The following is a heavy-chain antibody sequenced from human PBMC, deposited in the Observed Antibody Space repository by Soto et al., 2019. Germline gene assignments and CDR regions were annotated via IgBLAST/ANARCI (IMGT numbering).Heavy chain of an antibody. CDR2: IYYSGST. J-gene: IGHJ4*02. CDR1: GGSFSPNY. V-gene: IGHV4-59*04. Sequence: PSETLSLTCTVSGGSFSPNYWSWIRQPPGKGLEWVGNIYYSGSTYYNSSLKSRVTISVDTSKNQFSLKLSSVTAADTAVYYCASQHYYDSSGYYVVYWGQGTLVTVSS. CDR3: ASQHYYDSSGYYVVY. D-gene: IGHD3-22*01.